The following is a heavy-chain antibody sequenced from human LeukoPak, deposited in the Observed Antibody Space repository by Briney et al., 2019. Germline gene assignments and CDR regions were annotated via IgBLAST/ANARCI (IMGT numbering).Heavy chain of an antibody. Sequence: GRSLRLSCAASGFTFDDYAMHWVRQAPGKGLEWVSGITWNSGSIGYADSVKGRFTISRDNAKNSLYLQMSNLRAEDTAVYFCARGGGLDVWGQGATVTVSS. D-gene: IGHD3-16*01. J-gene: IGHJ6*02. CDR3: ARGGGLDV. V-gene: IGHV3-9*01. CDR2: ITWNSGSI. CDR1: GFTFDDYA.